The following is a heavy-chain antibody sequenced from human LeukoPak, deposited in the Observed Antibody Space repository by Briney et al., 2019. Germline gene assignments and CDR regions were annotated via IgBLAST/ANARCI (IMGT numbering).Heavy chain of an antibody. J-gene: IGHJ5*02. CDR1: GFTFSSYW. CDR3: AKDLCSSTSCYWFDP. D-gene: IGHD2-2*01. CDR2: INSDGSSA. Sequence: GGSLRLSCAASGFTFSSYWMHWVRQAPGKGLVWVSRINSDGSSANYADSVKGRFTISRDNSKNTLYLQMNSLRAEDTAVYYCAKDLCSSTSCYWFDPWGQGTLVTVSS. V-gene: IGHV3-74*01.